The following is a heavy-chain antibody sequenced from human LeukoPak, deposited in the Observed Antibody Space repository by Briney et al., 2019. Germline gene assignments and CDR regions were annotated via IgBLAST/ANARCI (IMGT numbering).Heavy chain of an antibody. CDR1: GYTFTGYY. V-gene: IGHV1-2*02. J-gene: IGHJ6*03. CDR3: ARVGEYGSGWDTYYYYMDV. CDR2: INPNSGGT. Sequence: ASVKVSCKASGYTFTGYYMHWVRQAPGQGLEWMGWINPNSGGTTYAQKFQGRVTMTRDMSISTAYMELSRLRSDDTAVYYCARVGEYGSGWDTYYYYMDVWGKGTTVTVSS. D-gene: IGHD6-19*01.